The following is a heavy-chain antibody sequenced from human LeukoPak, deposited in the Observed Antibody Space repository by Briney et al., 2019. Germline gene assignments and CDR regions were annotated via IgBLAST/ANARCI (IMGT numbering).Heavy chain of an antibody. CDR3: ARSAVVKWFDP. CDR1: GGSFSGYY. V-gene: IGHV4-34*01. CDR2: INHSGST. D-gene: IGHD2-21*01. Sequence: SETLSLTCAVYGGSFSGYYWSWIRQPPGKGLEWIGEINHSGSTNYNPSLKSRVTISVDTSKNQFSLKLSSVTAADTAVYYCARSAVVKWFDPWGQGTLVTVSS. J-gene: IGHJ5*02.